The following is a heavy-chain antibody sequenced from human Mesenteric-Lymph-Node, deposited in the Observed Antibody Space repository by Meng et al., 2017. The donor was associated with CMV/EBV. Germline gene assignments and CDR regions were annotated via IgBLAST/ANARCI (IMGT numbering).Heavy chain of an antibody. CDR2: ISTYNANT. CDR1: GYSFTTYG. D-gene: IGHD2-2*01. V-gene: IGHV1-18*01. CDR3: ARERGYCSSIDCYKEGMDV. Sequence: ASVKVSCKASGYSFTTYGISWVRQAPGQGLEWMGWISTYNANTNYAQKLQGRVTMTTDTSTNTAYMELRSLRSDDTATYYCARERGYCSSIDCYKEGMDVWGQGTTVTVSS. J-gene: IGHJ6*02.